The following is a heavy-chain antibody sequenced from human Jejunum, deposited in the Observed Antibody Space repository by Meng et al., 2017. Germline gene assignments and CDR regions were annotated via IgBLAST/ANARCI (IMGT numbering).Heavy chain of an antibody. CDR1: GDSVSSNSAG. J-gene: IGHJ4*02. CDR3: AGGGLVRSTRGYFDY. D-gene: IGHD1-26*01. Sequence: QIQLQQSGPGLVKPSHPLSLTCSISGDSVSSNSAGWNWIRQSPSRGLEWLGRTYYRSKWYIDYAVSVKSRITINPDTSKNQFSLHLNSVTPEDTAVYYCAGGGLVRSTRGYFDYWGQGTLVTVSS. V-gene: IGHV6-1*01. CDR2: TYYRSKWYI.